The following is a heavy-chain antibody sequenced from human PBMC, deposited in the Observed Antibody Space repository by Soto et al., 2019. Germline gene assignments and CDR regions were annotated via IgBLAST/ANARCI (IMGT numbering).Heavy chain of an antibody. V-gene: IGHV1-69*13. CDR2: IIPIFGTA. Sequence: SVKVSCKASGGTFSSYAISWVRQAPGQVLEWMGGIIPIFGTANYAQKFQGRVTITADESTSTAYMELSSLRSEDTAVYYCARNEYYYDHDAFDIWGQGTMVTV. J-gene: IGHJ3*02. CDR1: GGTFSSYA. CDR3: ARNEYYYDHDAFDI. D-gene: IGHD3-22*01.